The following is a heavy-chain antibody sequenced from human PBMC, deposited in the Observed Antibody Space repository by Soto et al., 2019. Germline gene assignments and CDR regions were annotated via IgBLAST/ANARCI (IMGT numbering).Heavy chain of an antibody. J-gene: IGHJ6*02. D-gene: IGHD3-22*01. Sequence: PSETLSLTCTVSGGSIRSSSHHWGWIRQPPGKGLEWIGSIYSSGSTYYNPSLKSRVTMSVDTSKNQFSLKLSSVTAADTAVYYCARAMLYDSSGYYQLFYGMDVWGQGTTVTVSS. CDR1: GGSIRSSSHH. CDR2: IYSSGST. V-gene: IGHV4-39*01. CDR3: ARAMLYDSSGYYQLFYGMDV.